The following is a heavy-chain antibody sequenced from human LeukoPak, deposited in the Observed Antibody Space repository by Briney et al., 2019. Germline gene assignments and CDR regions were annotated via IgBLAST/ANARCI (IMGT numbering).Heavy chain of an antibody. Sequence: SETLSLTCAVYGGCFSGYYWSWIRQPPGKGLEWIGEINHSGSTNYNPSLKSRVTISVDTSKNQFSLKLSSVTAADTAVYYCASYTAGGGGLDYWGQGTLVTVSS. CDR2: INHSGST. J-gene: IGHJ4*02. CDR1: GGCFSGYY. V-gene: IGHV4-34*01. D-gene: IGHD5-18*01. CDR3: ASYTAGGGGLDY.